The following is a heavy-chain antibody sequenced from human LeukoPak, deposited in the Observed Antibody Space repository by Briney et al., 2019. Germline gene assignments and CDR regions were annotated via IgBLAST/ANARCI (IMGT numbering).Heavy chain of an antibody. J-gene: IGHJ4*02. D-gene: IGHD6-13*01. CDR3: ARDFSRYSSSWFFDY. V-gene: IGHV3-74*01. CDR1: GFTFSSYW. Sequence: GGSLRLSCAASGFTFSSYWMHWVRQAPGKGLVWVSRINSDGSSTSYADSVKGRFTISRDNANNTLYLQMNSLRAEDTAVYYCARDFSRYSSSWFFDYWGQGTLVTVSS. CDR2: INSDGSST.